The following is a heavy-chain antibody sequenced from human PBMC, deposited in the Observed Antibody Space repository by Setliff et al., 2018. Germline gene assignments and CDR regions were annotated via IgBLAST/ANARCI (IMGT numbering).Heavy chain of an antibody. V-gene: IGHV1-46*01. D-gene: IGHD6-6*01. CDR1: GYTFTSYY. J-gene: IGHJ4*02. CDR2: INPSGGST. Sequence: ASVKVSCKASGYTFTSYYMHWLRQAPGQGLEWMGIINPSGGSTSYAQKFQGRVTMTRDTSTSTVYMELSSLRSEDTAVYYCAREQLVDRGFDYWGQGTLVTVSS. CDR3: AREQLVDRGFDY.